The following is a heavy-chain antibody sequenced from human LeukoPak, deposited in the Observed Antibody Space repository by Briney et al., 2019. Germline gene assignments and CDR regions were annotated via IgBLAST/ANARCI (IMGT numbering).Heavy chain of an antibody. V-gene: IGHV1-2*02. CDR2: ISTDSGDT. Sequence: ASVKVSCKASGGTFSSYAISWVRQAPGQGLEWVGRISTDSGDTIYAPKFQGRVAVTRDTSINTAYMELSRLTSDDAAVYYCAGLGSTVKGRIDPWGQGTPVTVSS. CDR1: GGTFSSYA. D-gene: IGHD5/OR15-5a*01. CDR3: AGLGSTVKGRIDP. J-gene: IGHJ5*02.